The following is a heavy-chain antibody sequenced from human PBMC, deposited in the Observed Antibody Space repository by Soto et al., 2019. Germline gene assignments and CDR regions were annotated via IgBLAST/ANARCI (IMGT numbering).Heavy chain of an antibody. Sequence: SETLSLTCTVSGGSVSSGSYYWSWIRQPPGKGLEWIGYIYYSGSTNYNPSLKSRVTISVDTSKNQFSLKLSSVTAADTAVYYCARMWHRTRSLGYRCQGTLVTVSS. CDR2: IYYSGST. CDR1: GGSVSSGSYY. V-gene: IGHV4-61*01. CDR3: ARMWHRTRSLGY. J-gene: IGHJ4*02. D-gene: IGHD2-2*01.